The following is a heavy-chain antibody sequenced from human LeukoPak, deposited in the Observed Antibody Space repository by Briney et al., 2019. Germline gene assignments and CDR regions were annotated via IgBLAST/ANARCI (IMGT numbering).Heavy chain of an antibody. D-gene: IGHD3-16*01. Sequence: SETLSLTCTVSGGAISSGGYCWTWIRQHPGKGLEWIGYIYYRGSTYYNPSLKSRVTISVDTSKNQFSLKLSFVTAADTALYYCAREVTDPDGGGFYFYYMDVWGKGTTVTVSS. V-gene: IGHV4-31*03. CDR1: GGAISSGGYC. CDR3: AREVTDPDGGGFYFYYMDV. CDR2: IYYRGST. J-gene: IGHJ6*03.